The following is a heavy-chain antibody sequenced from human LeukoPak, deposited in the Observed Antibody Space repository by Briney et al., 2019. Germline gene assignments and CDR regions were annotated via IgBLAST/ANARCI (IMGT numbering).Heavy chain of an antibody. J-gene: IGHJ4*02. Sequence: PSETLSLTCAVSGGSISSDNYYWSWIPQPAGKGLEWIVRIYSSGTTTYNPSLKSRVSISADTSKNQYSLRLTSVTVADTAVYFCARESDLSYYDRTDYWGQGTLVTVSS. CDR2: IYSSGTT. V-gene: IGHV4-61*02. CDR1: GGSISSDNYY. CDR3: ARESDLSYYDRTDY. D-gene: IGHD3-22*01.